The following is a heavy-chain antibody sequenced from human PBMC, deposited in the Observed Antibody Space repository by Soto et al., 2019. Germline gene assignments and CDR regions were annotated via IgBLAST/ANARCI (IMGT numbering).Heavy chain of an antibody. Sequence: KPSETLSLTCTVAGGAISSYYLSWIRQPPGKGLEWIGYIYYSGSTNYNPSLKSRVTISVDTSKNQFSLKLSSVTAADTAVYYCARLTYGDKRRVDYWGQGTLVTVYS. J-gene: IGHJ4*02. V-gene: IGHV4-59*01. CDR2: IYYSGST. D-gene: IGHD4-17*01. CDR1: GGAISSYY. CDR3: ARLTYGDKRRVDY.